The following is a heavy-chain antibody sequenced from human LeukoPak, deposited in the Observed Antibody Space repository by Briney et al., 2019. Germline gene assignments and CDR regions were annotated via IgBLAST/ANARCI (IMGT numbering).Heavy chain of an antibody. CDR3: ASRPSSDGWYLLDY. J-gene: IGHJ4*02. CDR2: INHSGST. CDR1: GGSFSGYY. D-gene: IGHD6-19*01. V-gene: IGHV4-34*01. Sequence: PSETLSLTCAVYGGSFSGYYWSWIREPPGKGLEWIGEINHSGSTNYNPSLKSRVTISVDTSKNQFSLKLSSVTAADTAVYYCASRPSSDGWYLLDYWGQGTLDTVSS.